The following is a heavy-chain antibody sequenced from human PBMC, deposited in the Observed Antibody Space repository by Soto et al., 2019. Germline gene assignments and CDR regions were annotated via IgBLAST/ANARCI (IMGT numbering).Heavy chain of an antibody. CDR3: ARAMNAEYYDILTGYSPVDY. J-gene: IGHJ4*02. V-gene: IGHV1-3*01. D-gene: IGHD3-9*01. Sequence: ASVKVSCKASVYTFTSYAMHWVRQAPGQRLEWMGWINAGNGNTKYSQKFQGRVTITRDTSASTAYMELSSLRSEDTAVYYCARAMNAEYYDILTGYSPVDYWGQGTLVTVSS. CDR1: VYTFTSYA. CDR2: INAGNGNT.